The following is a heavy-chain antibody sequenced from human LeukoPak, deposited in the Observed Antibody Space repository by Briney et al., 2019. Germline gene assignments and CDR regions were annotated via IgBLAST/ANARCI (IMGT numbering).Heavy chain of an antibody. Sequence: PSETLSLTCAVYGGSFSGYYWSWIRQPPGKGLDWIGEINHSGSTNYNPSLKSRVTISVDTSKNQFSLKLSSVTAADTAVYFCVRLTYRGGPMGDWGQGTLVTVSS. CDR3: VRLTYRGGPMGD. CDR2: INHSGST. CDR1: GGSFSGYY. J-gene: IGHJ4*02. V-gene: IGHV4-34*01. D-gene: IGHD3-16*01.